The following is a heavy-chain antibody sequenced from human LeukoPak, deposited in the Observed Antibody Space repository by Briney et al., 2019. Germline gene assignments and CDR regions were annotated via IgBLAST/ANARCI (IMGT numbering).Heavy chain of an antibody. V-gene: IGHV1-46*01. CDR1: GYTFTDYY. J-gene: IGHJ4*02. CDR3: ARVSEETGSDY. CDR2: ISPSRGSS. D-gene: IGHD3-10*01. Sequence: ASVKVSCKASGYTFTDYYIHWVRQAPGQGLEWMGIISPSRGSSSYAQKFQGRVTMTRDKSTSTVYMELSRLRSEDTAVYYCARVSEETGSDYWGQGTLVTVSS.